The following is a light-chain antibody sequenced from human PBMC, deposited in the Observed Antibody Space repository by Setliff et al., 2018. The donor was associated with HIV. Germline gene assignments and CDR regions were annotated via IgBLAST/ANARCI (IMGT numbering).Light chain of an antibody. CDR3: NSYTHSNSFV. J-gene: IGLJ1*01. CDR1: SSDIGGYNY. Sequence: SVLTQPPSASGSPGQSVTISCTGTSSDIGGYNYVSWYQQHPGKAPKLLIYEITKRPSGVPDRFSGSKSGNTASLTVSGLQAEDGGDYYCNSYTHSNSFVFGTGTKVTVL. V-gene: IGLV2-8*01. CDR2: EIT.